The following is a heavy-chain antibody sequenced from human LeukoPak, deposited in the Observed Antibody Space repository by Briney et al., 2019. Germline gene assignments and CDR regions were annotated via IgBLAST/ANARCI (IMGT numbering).Heavy chain of an antibody. CDR1: GGSISSRSYY. CDR2: IYYRGST. Sequence: SETLSLTCTVSGGSISSRSYYWGWIRQPPGKGLEWIGTIYYRGSTYYNPSLKSRVTVSVDTSKNQFSLKVSSVTAADTAVYYCARQNVVVTAIFFDYWGQGALVTVSS. CDR3: ARQNVVVTAIFFDY. V-gene: IGHV4-39*01. J-gene: IGHJ4*02. D-gene: IGHD2-21*02.